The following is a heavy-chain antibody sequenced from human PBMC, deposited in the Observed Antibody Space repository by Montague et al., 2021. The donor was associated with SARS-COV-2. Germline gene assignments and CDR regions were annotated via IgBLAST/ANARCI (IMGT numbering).Heavy chain of an antibody. CDR2: ILTNGTA. J-gene: IGHJ5*02. D-gene: IGHD2-8*01. CDR3: TRGNGWYQP. V-gene: IGHV4-4*09. CDR1: GSSLSGYF. Sequence: SETLSLTCTVSGSSLSGYFWSWVRQPPGQRLECIGYILTNGTATYSPALRSRLTMSVDMSRNQFSLELRSVTVTDTAYYYCTRGNGWYQPWGRGTLVTVSS.